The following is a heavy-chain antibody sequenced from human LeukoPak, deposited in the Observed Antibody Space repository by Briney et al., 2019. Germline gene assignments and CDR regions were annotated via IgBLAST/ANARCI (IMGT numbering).Heavy chain of an antibody. V-gene: IGHV3-23*01. Sequence: GGSLRLSCAASGFTFSNYGMSRVRQAPGKGLEWVSGMRGRGGSTYYADSVKGRFTISRDNSKNTLYLQMNSLRAEDTAVYYCAKDSYYDYVWGSYRYTNQLDYWGQGTLVTVSS. CDR1: GFTFSNYG. D-gene: IGHD3-16*02. CDR3: AKDSYYDYVWGSYRYTNQLDY. CDR2: MRGRGGST. J-gene: IGHJ4*02.